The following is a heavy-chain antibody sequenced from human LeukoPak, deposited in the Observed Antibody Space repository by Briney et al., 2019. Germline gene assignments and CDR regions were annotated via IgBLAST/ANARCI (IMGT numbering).Heavy chain of an antibody. CDR3: ARQDTAVAGTPLGIDY. CDR2: INHSGST. Sequence: PSETLSLTCAVYGGSFSGYYWSWIRQPPGKGLEWIGEINHSGSTNYNPSLKSRVTISVDTSKNQFSLKLSSVTAADTAVYYCARQDTAVAGTPLGIDYWGQGTLVTVSS. V-gene: IGHV4-34*01. CDR1: GGSFSGYY. D-gene: IGHD6-19*01. J-gene: IGHJ4*02.